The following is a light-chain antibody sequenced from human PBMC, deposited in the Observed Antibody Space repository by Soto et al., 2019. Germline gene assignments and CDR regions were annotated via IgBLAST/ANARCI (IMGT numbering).Light chain of an antibody. CDR1: RSISTY. CDR2: GAS. J-gene: IGKJ1*01. Sequence: VLTQSPATLSLSPGERATLSCRASRSISTYLAWYQQKPGQAPRLLIYGASTRAPGFPARFSGSGSGTDFTLTISSLQSEDFAVYYCQQYNNWPWAFGQGTKVDIK. CDR3: QQYNNWPWA. V-gene: IGKV3-15*01.